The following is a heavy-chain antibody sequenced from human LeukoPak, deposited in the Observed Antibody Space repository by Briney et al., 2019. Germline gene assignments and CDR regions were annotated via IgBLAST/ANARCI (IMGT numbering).Heavy chain of an antibody. J-gene: IGHJ4*02. D-gene: IGHD2-2*02. CDR2: INHSGST. CDR3: AAEVNCSSTSCYRIATFDY. V-gene: IGHV4-34*01. Sequence: KPSETLSLTCAVYGGSFSGYYWSWIRQPPGKGLEWIGEINHSGSTNYNPSLKSRVTISVDTSKNQFSLKLSSVTAADAAVYYCAAEVNCSSTSCYRIATFDYWGQGTLVTVSS. CDR1: GGSFSGYY.